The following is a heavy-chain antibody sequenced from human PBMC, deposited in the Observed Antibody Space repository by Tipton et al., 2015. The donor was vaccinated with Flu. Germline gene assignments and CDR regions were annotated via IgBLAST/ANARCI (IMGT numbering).Heavy chain of an antibody. J-gene: IGHJ4*02. D-gene: IGHD3-22*01. Sequence: TLSLTCTVSGGSISSSSYYWGWIRQPPGKGLEWIGSIYYSGSTYYNPSLKSRVTISVDTSKNQFSLKLSSVTAADTAVYYCARREYYDSSGSHGPFDYWGQGTLVTVSS. CDR3: ARREYYDSSGSHGPFDY. CDR1: GGSISSSSYY. CDR2: IYYSGST. V-gene: IGHV4-39*01.